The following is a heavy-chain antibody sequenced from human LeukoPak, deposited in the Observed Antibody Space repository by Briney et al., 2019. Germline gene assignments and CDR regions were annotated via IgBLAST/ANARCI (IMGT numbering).Heavy chain of an antibody. D-gene: IGHD3-22*01. CDR3: ARDPYYYDSSGYSFHP. CDR1: GYTFTGYY. J-gene: IGHJ5*02. V-gene: IGHV1-2*06. Sequence: ASVKVSCKDSGYTFTGYYMHCVRQAPGQGVEWMGRINPNSGGTNYAQKFQGRDTMTRDTSISTAYMELSRLRSDDTAMYYCARDPYYYDSSGYSFHPWGQGTLVTVSS. CDR2: INPNSGGT.